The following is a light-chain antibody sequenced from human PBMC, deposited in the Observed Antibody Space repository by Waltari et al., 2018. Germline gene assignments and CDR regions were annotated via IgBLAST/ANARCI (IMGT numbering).Light chain of an antibody. V-gene: IGKV3-20*01. CDR1: QVVGTY. CDR3: QKYDLLPAT. CDR2: HTS. Sequence: SSRACQVVGTYLARYQQRPGQARCHFLYHTSIWAAGLPDRFSGSRYGKGFSLNIIRLVPEDFAVYYCQKYDLLPATFGQGTTVEVK. J-gene: IGKJ1*01.